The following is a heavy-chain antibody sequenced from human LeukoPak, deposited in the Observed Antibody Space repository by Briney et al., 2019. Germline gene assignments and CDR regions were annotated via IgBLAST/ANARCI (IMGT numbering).Heavy chain of an antibody. J-gene: IGHJ4*02. CDR3: AKGAHSRDGYNYHFDY. Sequence: PGGSLRLSCAASGFSYSDFYMNWVRQAPGKGLEWVSYISSTRGYTNYADSVKGRSTISRDNSKNTLYLQMNSLRAEDTAVYYCAKGAHSRDGYNYHFDYWGQGTLVTVSS. CDR2: ISSTRGYT. CDR1: GFSYSDFY. D-gene: IGHD5-24*01. V-gene: IGHV3-11*05.